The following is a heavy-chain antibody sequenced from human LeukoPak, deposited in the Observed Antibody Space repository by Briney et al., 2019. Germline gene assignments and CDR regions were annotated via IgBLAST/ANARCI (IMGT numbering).Heavy chain of an antibody. Sequence: PGGSLRLSCAASGFTFSSYEMNWVRQAPGKGLEWVSYISSSGRTIYYADSVKGRFTISRDNAKNSLYLQMNSLRAEDTAVYYCARDHWAVAGTVDYWGQGTLVTVSS. CDR1: GFTFSSYE. CDR3: ARDHWAVAGTVDY. D-gene: IGHD6-19*01. J-gene: IGHJ4*02. CDR2: ISSSGRTI. V-gene: IGHV3-48*03.